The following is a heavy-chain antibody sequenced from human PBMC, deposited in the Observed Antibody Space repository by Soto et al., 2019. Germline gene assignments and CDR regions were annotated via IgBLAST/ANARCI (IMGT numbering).Heavy chain of an antibody. V-gene: IGHV3-15*07. CDR3: TTDRFYYDLWSGERYGMDV. CDR2: IKSKTDGGTT. D-gene: IGHD3-3*01. CDR1: GFTFSNAW. J-gene: IGHJ6*04. Sequence: GGSLRLSCAASGFTFSNAWMNWVRQAPGKGLERVSRIKSKTDGGTTDYAAPVKGRFTISRDDSKNTLYLQMNSLKTEDTAVYYCTTDRFYYDLWSGERYGMDVWGKGTTVTVSS.